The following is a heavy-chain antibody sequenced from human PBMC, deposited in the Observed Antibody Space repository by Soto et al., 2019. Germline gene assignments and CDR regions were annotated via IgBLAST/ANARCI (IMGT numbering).Heavy chain of an antibody. J-gene: IGHJ4*02. Sequence: QVQLHQSGPGLVKPSQTLSLTCAISGDSVSRTSVAWNWIRQSPSRGLEWLGRTYYRSKWNSDYAVSVRGRITINPGPGKGQFSPRLNSVTRVDTAVYYCVRGQCSAVACWGEGTVVTVSS. D-gene: IGHD3-10*02. CDR1: GDSVSRTSVA. V-gene: IGHV6-1*01. CDR3: VRGQCSAVAC. CDR2: TYYRSKWNS.